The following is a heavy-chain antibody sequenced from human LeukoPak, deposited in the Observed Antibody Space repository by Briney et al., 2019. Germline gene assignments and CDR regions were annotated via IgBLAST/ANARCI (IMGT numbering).Heavy chain of an antibody. CDR3: AKSNYLSSGYYYGRDAFDI. Sequence: GGSLRLSCAASGFTFSSYSMNWVRQAPGKGLEWVSAISGSGGSTYYADSVKGRFTISRDNSKNTLYLQMNSLRAEDTAVYYCAKSNYLSSGYYYGRDAFDIWGQGTMVTVSS. CDR2: ISGSGGST. J-gene: IGHJ3*02. V-gene: IGHV3-23*01. CDR1: GFTFSSYS. D-gene: IGHD3-22*01.